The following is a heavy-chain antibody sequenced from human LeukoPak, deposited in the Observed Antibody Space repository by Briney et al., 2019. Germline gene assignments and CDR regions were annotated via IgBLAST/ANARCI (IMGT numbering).Heavy chain of an antibody. CDR3: AREFIAVAGTPWRY. CDR1: GGSFSGYY. J-gene: IGHJ4*02. CDR2: INHSGST. Sequence: PSETLSLTCAVYGGSFSGYYWSWIRQPPGKGLEWIGEINHSGSTNYNPSLKSRVTISVDTSKNQFSLKLSSVTAADTAVYYCAREFIAVAGTPWRYWGQGTLVTVSS. D-gene: IGHD6-19*01. V-gene: IGHV4-34*01.